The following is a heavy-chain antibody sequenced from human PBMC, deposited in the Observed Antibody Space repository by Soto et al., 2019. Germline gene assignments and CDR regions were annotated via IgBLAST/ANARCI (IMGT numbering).Heavy chain of an antibody. CDR3: AKILGYSSSWYTPKNYYYGMDV. J-gene: IGHJ6*02. D-gene: IGHD6-13*01. CDR1: GFTFSSYG. V-gene: IGHV3-30*18. CDR2: ISYDGSNK. Sequence: GGSLRLSCAASGFTFSSYGMHWVRQAPGKGLEWVAVISYDGSNKYYADSVKGRFTISRDNSKNTLYLQMNSLRAEDTAVYYCAKILGYSSSWYTPKNYYYGMDVWGQGTTVTVSS.